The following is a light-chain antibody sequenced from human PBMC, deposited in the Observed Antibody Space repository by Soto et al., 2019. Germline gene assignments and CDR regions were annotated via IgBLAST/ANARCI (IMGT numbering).Light chain of an antibody. J-gene: IGKJ2*01. CDR1: QSVSSY. CDR2: DAS. V-gene: IGKV3-11*01. CDR3: QQRSNWTMYT. Sequence: EIVLTQFPGNPSLSPGERATLSCSASQSVSSYLAWYQQKPGQAPTLLIYDASNRAPGIPARVSRSGSGTDSTLSISSLEPEDFAVYYCQQRSNWTMYTFGQGTKV.